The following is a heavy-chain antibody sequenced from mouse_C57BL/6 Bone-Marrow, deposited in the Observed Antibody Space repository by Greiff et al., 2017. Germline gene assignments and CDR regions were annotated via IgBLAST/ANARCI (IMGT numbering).Heavy chain of an antibody. CDR3: AKSGSSYSYAMDY. D-gene: IGHD1-1*01. CDR2: IYPGGGYT. CDR1: GYTFTNYW. V-gene: IGHV1-63*01. J-gene: IGHJ4*01. Sequence: QVQLQQSGAELVRPGTSVKMSCKASGYTFTNYWIGWAKQRPGHGLEWIGDIYPGGGYTNYNEKFKGKATLTADKSSSTAYMQVSSLTSEDSAIYYGAKSGSSYSYAMDYWGQGTSVTVSS.